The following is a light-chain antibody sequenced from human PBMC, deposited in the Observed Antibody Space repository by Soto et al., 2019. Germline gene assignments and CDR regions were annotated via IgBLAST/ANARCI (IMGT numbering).Light chain of an antibody. Sequence: QSALTQPPSASGSPGQSVTISCTGTSSDVGGYNYVSWYQQHPGKAPKLMIYEVSRRPSGVPDRFSGSKSGNTASLPVSGLQAEDEADYYCSSYAGSSYVFGTGTKLTVL. V-gene: IGLV2-8*01. CDR1: SSDVGGYNY. CDR2: EVS. J-gene: IGLJ1*01. CDR3: SSYAGSSYV.